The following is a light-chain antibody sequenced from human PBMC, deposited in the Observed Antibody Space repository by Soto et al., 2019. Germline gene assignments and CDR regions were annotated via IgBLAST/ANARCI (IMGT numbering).Light chain of an antibody. Sequence: IVMTQSPATLSVSPGERAILSCRASQSVGGDLAWYQRKPGQAPRLLIYGASSRAPGIPTRFSGSGSGTEFTLTISSLQSGDFAVYYRQQYADWPRTFGQGTKVDIK. CDR2: GAS. J-gene: IGKJ1*01. CDR3: QQYADWPRT. CDR1: QSVGGD. V-gene: IGKV3-15*01.